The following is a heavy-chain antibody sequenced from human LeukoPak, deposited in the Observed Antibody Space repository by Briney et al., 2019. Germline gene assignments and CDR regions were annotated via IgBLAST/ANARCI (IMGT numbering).Heavy chain of an antibody. CDR1: GGSFSGYY. Sequence: SETLSLTCAVYGGSFSGYYWSWIRQPPGKGLEWIGEINHSGSTNYNPSLKSRVTISVDTSKNQFSLKLSSVTAADTAVYYCARANTLNYDYIWGSYRHRPFDYWGQGTLVTVSS. V-gene: IGHV4-34*01. D-gene: IGHD3-16*02. CDR2: INHSGST. CDR3: ARANTLNYDYIWGSYRHRPFDY. J-gene: IGHJ4*02.